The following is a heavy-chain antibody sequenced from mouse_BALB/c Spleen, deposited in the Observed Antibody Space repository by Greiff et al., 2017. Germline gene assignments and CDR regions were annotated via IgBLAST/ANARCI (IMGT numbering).Heavy chain of an antibody. V-gene: IGHV14-3*02. CDR3: ARERYEGVYAMDY. D-gene: IGHD2-14*01. J-gene: IGHJ4*01. CDR2: IDPANGNT. Sequence: EVQGVESGAELVKPGASVKLSCTASGFNIKDTYMHWVKQRPEQGLEWIGRIDPANGNTKYDPKFQGKATITADTSSNTAYLQLSSLTSEDTAVYFCARERYEGVYAMDYWCKGTSLTVSS. CDR1: GFNIKDTY.